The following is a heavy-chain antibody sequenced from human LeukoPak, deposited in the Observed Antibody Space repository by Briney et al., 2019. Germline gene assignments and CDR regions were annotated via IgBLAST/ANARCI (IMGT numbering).Heavy chain of an antibody. D-gene: IGHD3-10*01. CDR2: IKQDGIEK. V-gene: IGHV3-7*01. CDR3: ATAMVGSRLHNIDS. J-gene: IGHJ4*02. Sequence: PGGSLRLSCAASGFTLSNHWMIWVRQAPGKGLECVANIKQDGIEKYYLDSVKGRFTISRDNAKNSVYLQMNSLRVEDTAVYYCATAMVGSRLHNIDSWGQGTLVTVSS. CDR1: GFTLSNHW.